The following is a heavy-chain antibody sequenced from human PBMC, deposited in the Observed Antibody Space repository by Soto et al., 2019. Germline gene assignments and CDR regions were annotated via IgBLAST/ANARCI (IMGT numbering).Heavy chain of an antibody. V-gene: IGHV3-23*01. CDR2: FRGDGTGA. Sequence: EVQLLESGGGLVQPGGSLRLSCAASGFTFSSYAMSWVRQAPGKGLEWVSAFRGDGTGAHYADSVKGRFTISRDNSKNTLYLHMNSLRAEDTAVYYCAKLPQDAILTGYLNYFDYWGQGTLVTVSS. CDR1: GFTFSSYA. CDR3: AKLPQDAILTGYLNYFDY. J-gene: IGHJ4*02. D-gene: IGHD3-9*01.